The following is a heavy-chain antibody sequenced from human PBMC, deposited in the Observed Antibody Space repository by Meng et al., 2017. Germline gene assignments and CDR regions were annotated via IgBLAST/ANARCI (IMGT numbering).Heavy chain of an antibody. V-gene: IGHV1-3*01. J-gene: IGHJ4*02. CDR3: ARSHVLLWFGEDLDY. CDR2: INAGNGNT. CDR1: GYTFTSYA. Sequence: QVTLVQSGASVKKPGASVKVSCKASGYTFTSYAMHWVRQAPGQRLEWMGWINAGNGNTKYSQKFQGRVTITRDTSASTAYMELSSLRSEDTAVYYCARSHVLLWFGEDLDYWGQGTLVTVSS. D-gene: IGHD3-10*01.